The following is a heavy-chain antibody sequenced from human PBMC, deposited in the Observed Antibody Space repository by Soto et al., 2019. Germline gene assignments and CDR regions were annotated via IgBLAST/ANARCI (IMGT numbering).Heavy chain of an antibody. D-gene: IGHD6-13*01. Sequence: ASVKVSCKASGYTFTSYYMHWVRQAPGQGLEWMGIINPSGGSTSYAQKFQGRVTMTRDTSTSTVYMELSSLRSEDTAVYYCARGPIAAAGTPVVRPFDPWGQGTLVTVSS. CDR1: GYTFTSYY. CDR3: ARGPIAAAGTPVVRPFDP. J-gene: IGHJ5*02. CDR2: INPSGGST. V-gene: IGHV1-46*01.